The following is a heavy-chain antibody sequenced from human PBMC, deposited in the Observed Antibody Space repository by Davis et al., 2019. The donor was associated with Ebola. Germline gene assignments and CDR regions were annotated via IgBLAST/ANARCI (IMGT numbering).Heavy chain of an antibody. J-gene: IGHJ4*02. CDR2: ISSSGRTM. V-gene: IGHV3-48*02. D-gene: IGHD3-3*01. CDR3: ARSYVNGIFGVVMRPFDY. Sequence: GESLKISCVGSGFDFSPYKLNWVRQAPGKGLEWISYISSSGRTMYYADSVKGRFTISRDNAKKSVYLQMNSLTDEDTAVYYCARSYVNGIFGVVMRPFDYWGQGTLVTVSS. CDR1: GFDFSPYK.